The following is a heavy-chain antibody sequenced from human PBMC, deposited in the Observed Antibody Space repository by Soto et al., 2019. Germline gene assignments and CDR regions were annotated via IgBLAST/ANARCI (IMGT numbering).Heavy chain of an antibody. Sequence: SETQSLTCPFSGCYISSGDYYWSWIRQPPGKGLEWIGYIYYSGSTNYNPSLRSRVTMSVDTSKNQFSLKLSSVTAADTAVYYCARVMESYYGSGSLDWFDPWGQGTLVTVSS. V-gene: IGHV4-61*08. D-gene: IGHD3-10*01. CDR3: ARVMESYYGSGSLDWFDP. J-gene: IGHJ5*02. CDR2: IYYSGST. CDR1: GCYISSGDYY.